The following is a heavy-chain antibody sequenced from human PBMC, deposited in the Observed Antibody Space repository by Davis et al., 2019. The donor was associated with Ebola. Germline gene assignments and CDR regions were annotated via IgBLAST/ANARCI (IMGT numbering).Heavy chain of an antibody. Sequence: GESLKISCKTSGFSFTSHWIAWVRQMPGKGLEWMGIIYPGDSDTRYSPSFQGQVTISADKSISTAYLQWSSLKASDTAMYYCARQRSSGWAYDAFDIWGQGTMVTVSS. D-gene: IGHD6-19*01. J-gene: IGHJ3*02. CDR3: ARQRSSGWAYDAFDI. CDR2: IYPGDSDT. V-gene: IGHV5-51*01. CDR1: GFSFTSHW.